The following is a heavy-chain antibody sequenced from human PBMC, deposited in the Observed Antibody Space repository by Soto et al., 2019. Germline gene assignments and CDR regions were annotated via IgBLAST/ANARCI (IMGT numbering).Heavy chain of an antibody. J-gene: IGHJ4*02. CDR2: IYYIGST. V-gene: IGHV4-61*01. Sequence: SETLSLTCTVSGASVSSASYYWSWIRQPPGKGLEWIGYIYYIGSTNYNPSLKSRVTMSVDTSKNQFSLRLNSVTAADTAVYYCARESREYYFDYWGQGTLVTVSS. CDR3: ARESREYYFDY. CDR1: GASVSSASYY.